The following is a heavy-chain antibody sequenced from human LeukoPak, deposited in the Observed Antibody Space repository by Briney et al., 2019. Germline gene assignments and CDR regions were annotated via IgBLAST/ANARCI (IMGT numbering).Heavy chain of an antibody. V-gene: IGHV3-23*01. J-gene: IGHJ3*02. D-gene: IGHD3-22*01. CDR2: LSTSGGST. CDR1: GFTFGNYA. CDR3: ARPTTYYYDSSVKMGAFDI. Sequence: PGGSLRLSCAASGFTFGNYAMSWARQAQGKGLEWVSGLSTSGGSTYYADSVKGRFTISRDNSKNTLYLQMNSLRAEDTAVYYCARPTTYYYDSSVKMGAFDIWGQGTMVTVSS.